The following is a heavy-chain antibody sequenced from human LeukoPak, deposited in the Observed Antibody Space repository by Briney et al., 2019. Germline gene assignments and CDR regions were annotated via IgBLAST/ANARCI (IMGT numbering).Heavy chain of an antibody. CDR3: ARDPRGFGELSGYY. CDR1: GGSISSSNW. J-gene: IGHJ4*02. Sequence: PSETLSLTCAVSGGSISSSNWWSWVRQPPGKGLEWIGEIYHSGSTNYNPSLKSRVTISVDKSKNQFSLKLSSVTAADTAVYYCARDPRGFGELSGYYWGQGTLVTVSS. CDR2: IYHSGST. V-gene: IGHV4-4*02. D-gene: IGHD3-10*01.